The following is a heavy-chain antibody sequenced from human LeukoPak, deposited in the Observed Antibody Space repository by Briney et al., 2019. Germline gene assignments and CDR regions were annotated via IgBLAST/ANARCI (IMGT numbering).Heavy chain of an antibody. V-gene: IGHV4-34*01. Sequence: SETLSLTFAVYGGSFSGYYWSWIRQPPGKGLEWIGEINHSGSTNYNPSLKSRVTISVDTSENQFSLQLSSVTAADTAVYYCARGEQQLEYNWFDPWGQGTLVTGSS. CDR2: INHSGST. D-gene: IGHD6-13*01. CDR3: ARGEQQLEYNWFDP. CDR1: GGSFSGYY. J-gene: IGHJ5*02.